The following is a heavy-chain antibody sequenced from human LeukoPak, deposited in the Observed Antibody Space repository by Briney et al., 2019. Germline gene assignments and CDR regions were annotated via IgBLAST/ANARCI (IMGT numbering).Heavy chain of an antibody. CDR1: GYSFPNYW. D-gene: IGHD5-24*01. V-gene: IGHV5-51*01. CDR2: IYPADSDT. Sequence: GESLKISCKGSGYSFPNYWIGWVRQMPGQGLEWMGIIYPADSDTRYSPAFQGQVTISADKSINTAYLQWTSLKASDTAMYYCARRKGDGYISPFDYWGQGTLVSVSS. J-gene: IGHJ4*02. CDR3: ARRKGDGYISPFDY.